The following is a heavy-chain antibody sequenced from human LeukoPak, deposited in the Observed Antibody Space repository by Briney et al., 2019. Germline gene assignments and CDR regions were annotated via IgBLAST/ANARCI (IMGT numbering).Heavy chain of an antibody. CDR3: AKGFSSSWYSYLDV. Sequence: GGSLRLSCAASGFTFSSYEMNWVRQAPGKGLEWVSYISSSGSTIYYADSVKGRFTISRDNAKNSLYLQMNSLRAEDTALYYCAKGFSSSWYSYLDVWGKGTTVTISS. D-gene: IGHD6-13*01. J-gene: IGHJ6*03. CDR2: ISSSGSTI. V-gene: IGHV3-48*03. CDR1: GFTFSSYE.